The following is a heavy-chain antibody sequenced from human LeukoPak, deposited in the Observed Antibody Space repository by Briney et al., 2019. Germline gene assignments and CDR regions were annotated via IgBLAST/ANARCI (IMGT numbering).Heavy chain of an antibody. J-gene: IGHJ3*02. CDR3: ARGRDIVGDPDAFDI. Sequence: SETLSLTCTVPGGSISSYYWSWIRQPPGKGLEWIGYIYYSGSTNYNPSLKSRVTISVDTSKNQFSLKLSSVTAADTAVYYCARGRDIVGDPDAFDIWGQGTMVTVSS. CDR2: IYYSGST. CDR1: GGSISSYY. D-gene: IGHD2-15*01. V-gene: IGHV4-59*01.